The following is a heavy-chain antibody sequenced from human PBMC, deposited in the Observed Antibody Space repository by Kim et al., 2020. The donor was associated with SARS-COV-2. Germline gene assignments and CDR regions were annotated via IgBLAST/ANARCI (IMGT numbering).Heavy chain of an antibody. CDR3: ARDARLGSSWYEAYYYYMDV. V-gene: IGHV4-30-4*01. Sequence: SETLSLTCTVSGGSISSGDYYWSWIRQPPGKGLEWIGYIYYSGSTYYNPSLKSRVTISVDTSKNQFSLKLSSVTAADTAVYYCARDARLGSSWYEAYYYYMDVWGKGTTVTVSS. CDR1: GGSISSGDYY. J-gene: IGHJ6*03. CDR2: IYYSGST. D-gene: IGHD6-13*01.